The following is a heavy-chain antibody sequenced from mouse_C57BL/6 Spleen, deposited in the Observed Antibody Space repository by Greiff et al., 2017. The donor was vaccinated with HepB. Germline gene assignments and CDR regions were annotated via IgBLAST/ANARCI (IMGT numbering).Heavy chain of an antibody. CDR1: GYSFTAYN. D-gene: IGHD1-1*01. CDR2: INPNYGTT. Sequence: EVQLQQSGPALVKPGASVKISCKASGYSFTAYNMNWVKQSNGKSLEWIGVINPNYGTTSYNQKFKGKATLTVDQSSSTAYMQLNSLTSEDSAVCYCSSHYYGSGGCWGEGTTLTVSS. J-gene: IGHJ2*01. V-gene: IGHV1-39*01. CDR3: SSHYYGSGGC.